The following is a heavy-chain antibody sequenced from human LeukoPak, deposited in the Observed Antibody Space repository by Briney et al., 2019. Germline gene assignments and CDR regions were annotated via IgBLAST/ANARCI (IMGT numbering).Heavy chain of an antibody. CDR1: GGAFSSYA. J-gene: IGHJ6*03. Sequence: SVKVSCKASGGAFSSYAISWVRQAPGQGLEWMGGIIPIFGTANYAQKFQGRVTITADESTSTAYMELSSLRSEDTAVYYCARVLHYDSSGYYYYYYYYMDVWGKGTTVTVSS. D-gene: IGHD3-22*01. CDR2: IIPIFGTA. CDR3: ARVLHYDSSGYYYYYYYYMDV. V-gene: IGHV1-69*13.